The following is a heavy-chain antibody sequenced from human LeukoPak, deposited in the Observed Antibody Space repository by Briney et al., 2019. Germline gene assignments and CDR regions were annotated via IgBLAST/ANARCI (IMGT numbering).Heavy chain of an antibody. Sequence: SETLSLTCTVSGGSISSGGYYWSWIRQPPGKGLEWIGYIYLSGSTYYNPSLKSRVTISVDTSKNQFSLKLSSVTAADTAVYYCARQAAGYDFWSAIRAFDIWGQGTMVTVSS. CDR2: IYLSGST. D-gene: IGHD3-3*01. V-gene: IGHV4-30-2*03. J-gene: IGHJ3*02. CDR3: ARQAAGYDFWSAIRAFDI. CDR1: GGSISSGGYY.